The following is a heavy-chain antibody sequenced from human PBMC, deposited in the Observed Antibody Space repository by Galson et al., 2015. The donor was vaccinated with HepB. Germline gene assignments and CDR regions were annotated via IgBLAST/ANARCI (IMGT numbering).Heavy chain of an antibody. J-gene: IGHJ4*02. D-gene: IGHD3-9*01. CDR3: ASSGPYDILTGQYDY. CDR1: GFTFSDYY. CDR2: ISSSGSTI. V-gene: IGHV3-11*01. Sequence: SLRLSCAASGFTFSDYYMSWIRQAPGKGLEWVSYISSSGSTIYYADSVKGRFTISRDNAKNSLYLQINSLRAEDTAVYYCASSGPYDILTGQYDYWGQGTLVAVSS.